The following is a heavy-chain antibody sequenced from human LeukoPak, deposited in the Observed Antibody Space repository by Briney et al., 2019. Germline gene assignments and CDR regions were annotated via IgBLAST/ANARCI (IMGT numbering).Heavy chain of an antibody. CDR2: IYYTGST. CDR1: GGSISSLY. J-gene: IGHJ4*02. V-gene: IGHV4-59*12. CDR3: ARGGEGVVVPAAITYYFDY. D-gene: IGHD2-2*02. Sequence: SETLSLTCSVSGGSISSLYWSWIRQPPGKGLEWIGYIYYTGSTNYNPSLKSRVTMFVDMSKNQFSLKLSSVTAADTAVYYCARGGEGVVVPAAITYYFDYWGQGTLVTVSS.